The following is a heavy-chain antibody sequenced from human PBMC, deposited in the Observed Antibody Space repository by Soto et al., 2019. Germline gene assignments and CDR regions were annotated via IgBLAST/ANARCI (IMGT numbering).Heavy chain of an antibody. V-gene: IGHV3-23*01. D-gene: IGHD2-21*02. CDR3: ARDAGPGDGLWLMDQ. CDR2: LIGSGGQI. CDR1: GFAFSKYA. Sequence: AWSLRLSCAASGFAFSKYAMTWVRQAPGKGLESVSGLIGSGGQIYYADSVKGRFTISRDDSKNTLYLQMDSLRVEDTAIYFCARDAGPGDGLWLMDQWGQGTRVTVSS. J-gene: IGHJ4*02.